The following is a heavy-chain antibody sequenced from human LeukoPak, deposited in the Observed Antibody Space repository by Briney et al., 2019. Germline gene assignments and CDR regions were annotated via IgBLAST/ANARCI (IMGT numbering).Heavy chain of an antibody. D-gene: IGHD3-10*01. Sequence: SETLSLTCTVSGGSIRSSSYYWGWIRQPPGKGLEWIGSISYSGSTYYNPSLKSRVTILVDTSKNQFSLKLSSVTAADTAVFYCARVLLWFGDPNRFDPWGQGTLVTVSS. CDR3: ARVLLWFGDPNRFDP. V-gene: IGHV4-39*07. CDR2: ISYSGST. J-gene: IGHJ5*02. CDR1: GGSIRSSSYY.